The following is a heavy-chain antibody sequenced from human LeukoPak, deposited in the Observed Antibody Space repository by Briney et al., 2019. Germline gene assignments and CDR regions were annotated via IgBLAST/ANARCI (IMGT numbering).Heavy chain of an antibody. D-gene: IGHD1-26*01. J-gene: IGHJ6*03. CDR3: ARGRYSGSYFGGYYYYMDV. CDR2: IKQDGSEK. V-gene: IGHV3-7*02. Sequence: GGSLRLSCAASGFTFSGSAIHWVRQASGKGLEWVANIKQDGSEKYYVDSVKGRFTISRDNAKNSLYLQMNSLRAEDTAVYYCARGRYSGSYFGGYYYYMDVWGKGTTVTVSS. CDR1: GFTFSGSA.